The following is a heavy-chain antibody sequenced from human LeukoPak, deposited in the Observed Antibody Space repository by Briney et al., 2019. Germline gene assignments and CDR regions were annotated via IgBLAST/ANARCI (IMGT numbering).Heavy chain of an antibody. D-gene: IGHD4-17*01. CDR2: IKSDGSVT. V-gene: IGHV3-74*01. CDR3: ARDLTTVTTFGGSWFDP. J-gene: IGHJ5*02. Sequence: GGSLRLSCAASGFTFSSYWMHWVRQAPGEGLVWVSRIKSDGSVTWYADSVKGRFTISRDNAKNSLYLQMNSLRAEDTAVYYCARDLTTVTTFGGSWFDPWGQGTLVTVSS. CDR1: GFTFSSYW.